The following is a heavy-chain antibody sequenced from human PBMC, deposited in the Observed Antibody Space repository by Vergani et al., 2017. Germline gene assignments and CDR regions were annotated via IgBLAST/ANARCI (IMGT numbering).Heavy chain of an antibody. CDR2: ISYDGSNK. V-gene: IGHV3-30-3*01. CDR1: GGTFSSYA. D-gene: IGHD3-10*01. CDR3: ARAPPGVVRGVIINYFDY. J-gene: IGHJ4*02. Sequence: QVQLVQSGAEVKKPGSSVKVSCKASGGTFSSYAMHWVRQAPGKGLEWVAVISYDGSNKYYADSVKGRFTISRDNSKNTLYLQMNSLRAEDTAVYYCARAPPGVVRGVIINYFDYWGQGTLVTVSS.